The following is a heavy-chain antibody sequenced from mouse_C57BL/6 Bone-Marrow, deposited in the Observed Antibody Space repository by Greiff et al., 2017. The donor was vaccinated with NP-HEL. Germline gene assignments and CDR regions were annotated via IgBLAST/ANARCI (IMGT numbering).Heavy chain of an antibody. J-gene: IGHJ2*01. CDR2: IDPNSGGP. CDR1: GYTFTSYW. V-gene: IGHV1-72*01. Sequence: QVQLQQPGAALVKPGASVKLSCKASGYTFTSYWMHWVKQRPGRGLERIGRIDPNSGGPTYNEKFKSKATLTVDKPSSTAYMQLSSLTSEDSAVYYCARALDYWGQGTTLTVSS. CDR3: ARALDY.